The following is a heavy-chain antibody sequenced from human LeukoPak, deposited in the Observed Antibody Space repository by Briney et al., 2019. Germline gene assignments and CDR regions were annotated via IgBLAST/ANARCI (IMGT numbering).Heavy chain of an antibody. CDR2: SNAYSGDT. V-gene: IGHV1-18*01. J-gene: IGHJ4*02. CDR3: VFGECSSTGCYPRRDY. CDR1: DYRFTTYG. D-gene: IGHD2-2*01. Sequence: ASVEVSCKVSDYRFTTYGISWVRQAPGQGLEWMGWSNAYSGDTDYSQNFQGRVTMATDTSTATAYMDLRSLRPDDTAVYYCVFGECSSTGCYPRRDYWGQGTLVTVSS.